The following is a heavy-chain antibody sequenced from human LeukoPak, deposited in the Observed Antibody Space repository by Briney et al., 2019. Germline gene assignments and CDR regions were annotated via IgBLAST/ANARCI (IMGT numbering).Heavy chain of an antibody. V-gene: IGHV4-4*07. Sequence: SETLSLTCTVSGASISSYYWSWIRQPAGKGLEWIGRIYTSGSTNYNPSLKSRVTMSVDTSKNQFSLKLSSVTAADTAVYYCARTDGDYGRRYYYYYGMDVWGKGTTVTVSS. J-gene: IGHJ6*04. CDR2: IYTSGST. D-gene: IGHD4-17*01. CDR1: GASISSYY. CDR3: ARTDGDYGRRYYYYYGMDV.